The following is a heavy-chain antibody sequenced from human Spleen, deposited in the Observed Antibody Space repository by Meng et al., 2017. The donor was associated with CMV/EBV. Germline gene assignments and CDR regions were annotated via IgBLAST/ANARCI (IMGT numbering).Heavy chain of an antibody. CDR1: GGSIRNYF. D-gene: IGHD2-21*01. CDR2: IYDSGST. J-gene: IGHJ5*02. Sequence: SETLSLTCTVSGGSIRNYFWSWIRQSPGKGLEWIGYIYDSGSTKYNPSLKSRVTISVDTFKDQFSLKLSSVTAADTAVYYCAQRVRGWFDPWGQGTLVTVSS. CDR3: AQRVRGWFDP. V-gene: IGHV4-59*08.